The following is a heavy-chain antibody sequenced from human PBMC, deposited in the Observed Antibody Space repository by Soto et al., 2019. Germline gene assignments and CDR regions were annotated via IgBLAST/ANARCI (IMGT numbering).Heavy chain of an antibody. J-gene: IGHJ4*02. D-gene: IGHD7-27*01. CDR2: IYYNGNT. CDR3: TRANWYTEY. Sequence: QVQLQESGPGLVKPSETLSLTCSVSGGSISNHYWSWMRQPPGKGLEWIGYIYYNGNTNYNPSLKSRVTMSVDTSRNQISLKLTTVTAADTAVYYCTRANWYTEYWRQGTLVTVSS. V-gene: IGHV4-59*11. CDR1: GGSISNHY.